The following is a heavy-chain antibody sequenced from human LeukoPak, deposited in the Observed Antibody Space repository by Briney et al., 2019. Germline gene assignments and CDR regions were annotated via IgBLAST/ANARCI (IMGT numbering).Heavy chain of an antibody. J-gene: IGHJ4*02. D-gene: IGHD2-8*01. V-gene: IGHV3-23*01. Sequence: GGSLRLSCAGSGFTFSSYAMSWVRQAPGKGLEWVSAISDTGATTYDADSVKGRFTISRDNSRSTLYLQMNSLRAKDTALYYCAKDTSIGRYCTNGVCSPFDYWGQETLVTVSS. CDR1: GFTFSSYA. CDR3: AKDTSIGRYCTNGVCSPFDY. CDR2: ISDTGATT.